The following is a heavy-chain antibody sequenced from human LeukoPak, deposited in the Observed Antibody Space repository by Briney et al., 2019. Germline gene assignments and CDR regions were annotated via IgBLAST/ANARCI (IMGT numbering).Heavy chain of an antibody. D-gene: IGHD5-12*01. CDR2: ISGSSSYI. CDR1: GFTFGSYS. V-gene: IGHV3-21*01. Sequence: PGGSLRLSCAASGFTFGSYSMNWVRQAPGKGLEWVSCISGSSSYIYSADSVKGRFTISRHNAKNSLYLQMNSLRAEDTAVYYCARGPSGYHNTGGQGTLVTVSS. J-gene: IGHJ4*02. CDR3: ARGPSGYHNT.